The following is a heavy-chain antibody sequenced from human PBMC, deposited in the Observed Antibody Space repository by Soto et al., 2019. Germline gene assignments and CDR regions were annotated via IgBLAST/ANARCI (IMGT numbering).Heavy chain of an antibody. J-gene: IGHJ5*02. Sequence: SETLSLTCTVSGGSISSSSYYWGWIRQPPGKGLEWIGSIYYSGSTYYNPSLKSRVTISVDTSKNQFSLKLSSVTAADTAVYYCARHQGGSYPWWFDPWGQGTLVTVSS. CDR1: GGSISSSSYY. V-gene: IGHV4-39*01. CDR2: IYYSGST. D-gene: IGHD1-26*01. CDR3: ARHQGGSYPWWFDP.